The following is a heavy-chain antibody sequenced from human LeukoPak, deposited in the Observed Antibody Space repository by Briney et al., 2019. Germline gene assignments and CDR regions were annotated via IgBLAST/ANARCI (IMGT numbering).Heavy chain of an antibody. D-gene: IGHD2-8*01. V-gene: IGHV4-34*01. CDR3: ARGRRIHRMLYDY. CDR1: GGSFSGYY. CDR2: INHSGST. Sequence: SETLSLTCAVYGGSFSGYYWSWIRQPPGKGLEWIGEINHSGSTNYNPSLKSRVTISVDTSKNQFSLKLSSVTAADTAVYYCARGRRIHRMLYDYWGQGTLVTVSS. J-gene: IGHJ4*02.